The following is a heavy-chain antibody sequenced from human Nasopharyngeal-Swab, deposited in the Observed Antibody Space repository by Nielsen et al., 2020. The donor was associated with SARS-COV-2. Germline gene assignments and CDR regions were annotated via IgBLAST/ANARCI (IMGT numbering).Heavy chain of an antibody. J-gene: IGHJ4*02. Sequence: SLKISCAASGFTFSNYGMHWVRQAPGKGLEWVTVIWFDGSKKYYADSVKGRFTVSRDNSKNTLYLQMSSLRAEDTAVYHCAKDFSTGASGCLFDWGQGTLVTVSS. D-gene: IGHD6-19*01. CDR1: GFTFSNYG. CDR2: IWFDGSKK. V-gene: IGHV3-33*06. CDR3: AKDFSTGASGCLFD.